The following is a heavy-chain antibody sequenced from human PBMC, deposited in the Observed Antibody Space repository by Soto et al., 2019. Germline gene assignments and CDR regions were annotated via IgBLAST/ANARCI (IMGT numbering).Heavy chain of an antibody. CDR2: IYHLGGT. J-gene: IGHJ6*02. CDR1: GASVRSSNW. CDR3: ATMKKPRGYYYGLNV. Sequence: PSETLSLTCAVSGASVRSSNWWTCFRQSPGKGLEWIGEIYHLGGTNYNPSLKSRVTISVDMAKNQVSLKLSSVTAADTAVYYCATMKKPRGYYYGLNVWGQGTTVTVSS. V-gene: IGHV4-4*02.